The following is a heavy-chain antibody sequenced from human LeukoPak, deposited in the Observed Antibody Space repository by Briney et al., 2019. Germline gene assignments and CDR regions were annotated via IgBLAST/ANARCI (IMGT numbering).Heavy chain of an antibody. D-gene: IGHD2/OR15-2a*01. CDR1: GDSLSSNTAA. V-gene: IGHV6-1*01. CDR2: TYYRSKWYN. CDR3: ARKLSGAFDK. Sequence: SQTLSLTCGISGDSLSSNTAAWTWIRQSPSRGLEWLGRTYYRSKWYNDYAVSVKSRITINPDTSKNQFSLQLNSVTPEDTAVYYCARKLSGAFDKWGLGSMVTVSS. J-gene: IGHJ3*02.